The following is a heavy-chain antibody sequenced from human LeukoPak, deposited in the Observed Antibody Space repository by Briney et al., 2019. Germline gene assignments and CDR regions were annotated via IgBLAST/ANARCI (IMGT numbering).Heavy chain of an antibody. J-gene: IGHJ4*02. Sequence: GGSLRLSCAATGFTFSTYSMNWVRQAPGKGLEWVSIFNPRGISIYYADSVKGRFSISRDNSKNTLYLQMDSLRAEDTAVYYCAKRRDADRGSLFDYWGQGTLVIVSS. CDR3: AKRRDADRGSLFDY. V-gene: IGHV3-23*01. CDR1: GFTFSTYS. CDR2: FNPRGISI.